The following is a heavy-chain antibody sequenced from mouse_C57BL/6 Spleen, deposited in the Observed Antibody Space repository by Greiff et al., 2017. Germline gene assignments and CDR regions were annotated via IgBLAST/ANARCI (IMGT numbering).Heavy chain of an antibody. V-gene: IGHV7-3*01. CDR2: IRNKANGYTT. Sequence: DVMLVESGGGLVQPGGSLSLSCAASGFTFTDYYMSWVRQPPGKALEWVGFIRNKANGYTTEYSASVKGRFTISRDNSQSIPYLQMNALRAEDSATYYCERYGYYGSGDYAMDYWGQGTSVTVSS. D-gene: IGHD1-1*01. CDR3: ERYGYYGSGDYAMDY. CDR1: GFTFTDYY. J-gene: IGHJ4*01.